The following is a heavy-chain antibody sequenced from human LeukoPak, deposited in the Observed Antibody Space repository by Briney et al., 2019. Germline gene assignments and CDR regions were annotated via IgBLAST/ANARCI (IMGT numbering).Heavy chain of an antibody. CDR3: AKSGVGSGWYGD. CDR1: GFTFSSYS. Sequence: GGSLRLSCAASGFTFSSYSMSWVRQAPGKGLEWVSAISGSGGSTYYADSVKGRFTISRDNSKNTLYLQMNSLRAEDTAVYYCAKSGVGSGWYGDWGQGTLVTVSS. V-gene: IGHV3-23*01. CDR2: ISGSGGST. J-gene: IGHJ4*02. D-gene: IGHD6-19*01.